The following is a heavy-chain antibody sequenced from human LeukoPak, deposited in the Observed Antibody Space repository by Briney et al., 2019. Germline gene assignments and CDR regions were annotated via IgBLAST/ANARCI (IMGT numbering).Heavy chain of an antibody. J-gene: IGHJ4*02. CDR3: ARATGYGSGSYNDY. Sequence: SETLSLTCTVSGGSISSYSWSWVRQPPGKGLEWIGYIYYSGSTNYNPSLKSRVNISGDTSKNQFSLKLSSVTAADTAVYYCARATGYGSGSYNDYWGQGTLVTVSS. CDR2: IYYSGST. V-gene: IGHV4-59*01. CDR1: GGSISSYS. D-gene: IGHD3-10*01.